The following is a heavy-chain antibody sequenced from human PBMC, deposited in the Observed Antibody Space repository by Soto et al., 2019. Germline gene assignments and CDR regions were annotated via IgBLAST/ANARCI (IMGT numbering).Heavy chain of an antibody. J-gene: IGHJ3*02. CDR3: ARAYSDAFDI. Sequence: GGSLRLSCAASGFTFRDYYMIWIRQAPGKGLEWVAYISSSGTGIYYPDSVKGRVTIPRDNAKNSLYLQMSRLRAEYTAVYYCARAYSDAFDIWGQGTMVTVSS. CDR2: ISSSGTGI. D-gene: IGHD2-15*01. V-gene: IGHV3-11*01. CDR1: GFTFRDYY.